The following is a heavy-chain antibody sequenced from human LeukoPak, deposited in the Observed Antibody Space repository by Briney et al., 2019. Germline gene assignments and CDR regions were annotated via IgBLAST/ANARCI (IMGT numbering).Heavy chain of an antibody. CDR2: INHSGST. CDR3: ARIPFYSSSWYVGVNWFDP. Sequence: SETLSLTCAVYGGSFSGYYWSWIRQPPGKGLEWIGEINHSGSTNYNPSLKSRVTISVDTSKNRFSLKLSSVTAADTAVYYCARIPFYSSSWYVGVNWFDPWGQGTLVTVSS. J-gene: IGHJ5*02. D-gene: IGHD6-13*01. CDR1: GGSFSGYY. V-gene: IGHV4-34*01.